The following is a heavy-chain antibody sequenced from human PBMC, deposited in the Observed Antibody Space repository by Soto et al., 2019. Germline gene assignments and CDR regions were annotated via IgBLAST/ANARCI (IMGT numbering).Heavy chain of an antibody. D-gene: IGHD3-22*01. CDR1: GFSFSDCG. J-gene: IGHJ6*02. CDR3: AKDNADNYESGTQPPGYYYGMDV. V-gene: IGHV3-30*18. Sequence: LRLSCAASGFSFSDCGMHWVRQAPGKGLEWVAVISYDGSNKYYADSVKGRFTISRDNSKNTLYLQMNTLRAEDTALYYCAKDNADNYESGTQPPGYYYGMDVWGQGTTVTVYS. CDR2: ISYDGSNK.